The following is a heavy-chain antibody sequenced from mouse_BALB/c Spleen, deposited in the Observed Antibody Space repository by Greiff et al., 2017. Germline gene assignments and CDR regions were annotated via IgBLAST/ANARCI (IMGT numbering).Heavy chain of an antibody. D-gene: IGHD4-1*01. CDR2: IYPGNSDT. Sequence: VQLKQSGTVLARPGASVKMSCKASGYTFTSYWMHWVKQRPGQGLEWIGAIYPGNSDTSYNQKFKGKAKLTAVTSASTAYMELSSLTNEDSAVYYCTRPVTGTAWFAYWGQGTLVTVSA. V-gene: IGHV1-5*01. CDR1: GYTFTSYW. J-gene: IGHJ3*01. CDR3: TRPVTGTAWFAY.